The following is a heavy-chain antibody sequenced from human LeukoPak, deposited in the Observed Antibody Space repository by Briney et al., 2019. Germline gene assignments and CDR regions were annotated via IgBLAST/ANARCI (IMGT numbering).Heavy chain of an antibody. J-gene: IGHJ4*02. CDR3: ARGTIAAAGYYYFDY. Sequence: GGSLSLSCAASGFTFSSYWMSWVRQAPGKGLEWVANIKQDGSEKYYVDSVKGRFTISRDNAKNSLYLQMNSLRAEDTAVYYCARGTIAAAGYYYFDYWGQGTQVTVSS. CDR1: GFTFSSYW. V-gene: IGHV3-7*04. CDR2: IKQDGSEK. D-gene: IGHD6-13*01.